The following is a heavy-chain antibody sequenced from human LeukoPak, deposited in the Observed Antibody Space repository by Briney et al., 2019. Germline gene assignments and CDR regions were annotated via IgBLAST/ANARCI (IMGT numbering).Heavy chain of an antibody. J-gene: IGHJ4*02. CDR1: GFTFDDYA. Sequence: GGSLRLSCAAAGFTFDDYAMHLVRQAPGKGLEWVSGISWNSGSIGYADSVKGRFTISRDNAKNSLYLQMNSLRAEDTALYYCAKDKGSRSSSWFYDYWGQGTLVTVSS. CDR3: AKDKGSRSSSWFYDY. V-gene: IGHV3-9*01. D-gene: IGHD6-13*01. CDR2: ISWNSGSI.